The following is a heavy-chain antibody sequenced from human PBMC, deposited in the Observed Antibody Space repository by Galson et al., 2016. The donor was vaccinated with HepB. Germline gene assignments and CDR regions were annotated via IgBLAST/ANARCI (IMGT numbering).Heavy chain of an antibody. Sequence: SVKVSCKASGYTFSSYGISWVRQAPGQGLEWMGWISGYNGNTNYAQKLQGRVTMTTDTSTNTAYMELMSLTSDDTAVYHCARDRSPGSGYQPKYCFDYWGQGTLVTVSS. CDR3: ARDRSPGSGYQPKYCFDY. V-gene: IGHV1-18*01. J-gene: IGHJ4*02. CDR2: ISGYNGNT. CDR1: GYTFSSYG. D-gene: IGHD3-22*01.